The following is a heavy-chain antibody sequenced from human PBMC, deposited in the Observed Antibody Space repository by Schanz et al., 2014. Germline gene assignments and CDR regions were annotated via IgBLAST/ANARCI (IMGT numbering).Heavy chain of an antibody. CDR2: IASGGSHT. J-gene: IGHJ6*02. Sequence: EVQLVESGGGLVQPGGSLRLSCAASGITFSDYAMSWVRQAPGKGLEWVSTIASGGSHTFYADSVKGRFTISRDNSKNTLHLQMNSLRVEDTAVYYCAKDDTQVNGMDVWGQGTTVTVSS. CDR1: GITFSDYA. CDR3: AKDDTQVNGMDV. V-gene: IGHV3-23*04.